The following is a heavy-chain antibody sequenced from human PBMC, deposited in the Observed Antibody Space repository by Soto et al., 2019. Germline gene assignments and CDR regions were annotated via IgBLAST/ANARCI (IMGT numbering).Heavy chain of an antibody. V-gene: IGHV4-34*01. J-gene: IGHJ5*02. Sequence: SETLSLTCAVYGGSFSGYYWSWIRQPPGKGLEWIGEINHSGSTNYNPSLKSRVTISLDTSKNQVSLSLSSVTVADTAVYYCASVGELTAWFYLRGLGTPVTVS. CDR1: GGSFSGYY. CDR2: INHSGST. CDR3: ASVGELTAWFYL. D-gene: IGHD3-10*01.